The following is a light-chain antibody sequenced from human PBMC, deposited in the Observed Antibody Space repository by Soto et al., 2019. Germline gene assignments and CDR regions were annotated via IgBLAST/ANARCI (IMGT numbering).Light chain of an antibody. CDR3: HQYASSGT. CDR1: QSVSNF. V-gene: IGKV3-20*01. Sequence: LSRGGGDLVGRRVSQSVSNFLAWFQQKPGRAPRLLIYGASNRATGIPGSFSGSGSGTDFTRTICRLEPGDFAVYYGHQYASSGTFGRGTKVDIK. CDR2: GAS. J-gene: IGKJ1*01.